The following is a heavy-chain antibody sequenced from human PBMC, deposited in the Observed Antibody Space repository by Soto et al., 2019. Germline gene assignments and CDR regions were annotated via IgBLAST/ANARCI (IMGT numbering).Heavy chain of an antibody. CDR3: TRGPRPSSIGTGAV. D-gene: IGHD2-2*01. CDR1: GFVFEVYW. Sequence: GSLRLSCVASGFVFEVYWMHWVRQVPGKGLEWVSRISDDGARTDYADSVRGRFTISRDNANNALYLQMNALRGDDTAVYFCTRGPRPSSIGTGAVWGRGALVTVSS. J-gene: IGHJ4*02. CDR2: ISDDGART. V-gene: IGHV3-74*01.